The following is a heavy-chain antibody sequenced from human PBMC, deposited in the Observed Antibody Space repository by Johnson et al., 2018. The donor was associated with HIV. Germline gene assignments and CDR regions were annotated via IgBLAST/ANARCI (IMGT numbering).Heavy chain of an antibody. V-gene: IGHV3-30-3*01. CDR1: GFTFSSYA. Sequence: QMLLVESGGGVVQPGRSLRLSCAASGFTFSSYAMHWVRQAPGKGLEWVAVISYDGSNKYYADSVKGRFTISRDNSKNTLYLQMNSLRAEDTAVYYCAKGGYWTVGVCYRSVFREDDAFDIWGQETMVTVSS. D-gene: IGHD2-8*02. J-gene: IGHJ3*02. CDR2: ISYDGSNK. CDR3: AKGGYWTVGVCYRSVFREDDAFDI.